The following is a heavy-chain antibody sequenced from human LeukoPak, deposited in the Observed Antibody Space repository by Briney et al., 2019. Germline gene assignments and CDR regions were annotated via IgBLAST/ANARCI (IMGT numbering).Heavy chain of an antibody. D-gene: IGHD3-10*01. CDR1: GFTFSSYA. V-gene: IGHV3-30*04. CDR2: ISYDGSDK. J-gene: IGHJ4*02. Sequence: GGSLRLSCAASGFTFSSYAMHWVRQAPGKGLEWVAVISYDGSDKYYADSVKGRFTISRDNSKNTLYLQMNSLRVEDTAVYYCAKDFYYGSAVNYYFDYWGQGTLVTVSS. CDR3: AKDFYYGSAVNYYFDY.